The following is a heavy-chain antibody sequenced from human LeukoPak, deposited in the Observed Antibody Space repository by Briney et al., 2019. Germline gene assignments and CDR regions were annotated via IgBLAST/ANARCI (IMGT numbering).Heavy chain of an antibody. CDR1: AFTFNNFP. CDR3: ARDFHYFFNY. D-gene: IGHD3-9*01. J-gene: IGHJ4*02. V-gene: IGHV3-30-3*01. Sequence: GGSLSLSCTASAFTFNNFPMHWVRQAPGKGLEWVTLILKDGSDAFYADSVKGRFTISRDNSENTLFLQMNSLRAEDTAIYYCARDFHYFFNYCGQGTLVTVSS. CDR2: ILKDGSDA.